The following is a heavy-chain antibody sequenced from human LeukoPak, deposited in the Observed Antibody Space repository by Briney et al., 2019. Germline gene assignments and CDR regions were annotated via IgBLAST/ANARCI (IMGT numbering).Heavy chain of an antibody. CDR1: GGTFSSYA. CDR2: IIPIFGTA. Sequence: VASVKVSCKASGGTFSSYAISWVRQAPGQGLEGMGGIIPIFGTANYAQKFQGRVTITTDESTSTAYMELSSLRSEDTAVYYCARACGQQLDGCFDYWGQGTLVTVSS. V-gene: IGHV1-69*05. D-gene: IGHD6-13*01. J-gene: IGHJ4*02. CDR3: ARACGQQLDGCFDY.